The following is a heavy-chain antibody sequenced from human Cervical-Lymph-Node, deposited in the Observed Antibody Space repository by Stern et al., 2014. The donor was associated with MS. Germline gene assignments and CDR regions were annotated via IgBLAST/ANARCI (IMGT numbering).Heavy chain of an antibody. V-gene: IGHV4-59*01. CDR3: ANYYSSGWYGWFDP. CDR1: GGSISSYY. Sequence: VQLEESGPGLVKPSETLSLTCTVSGGSISSYYWSWIRQPPGKGLEWIGYIYYSGSTNYNPSLKSRVTISVDTSKNQFSLKLSSVTAADTAVYYCANYYSSGWYGWFDPWGQGTLVTVSS. J-gene: IGHJ5*02. CDR2: IYYSGST. D-gene: IGHD6-19*01.